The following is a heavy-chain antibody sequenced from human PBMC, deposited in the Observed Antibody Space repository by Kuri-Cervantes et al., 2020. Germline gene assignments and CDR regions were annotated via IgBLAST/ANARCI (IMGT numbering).Heavy chain of an antibody. CDR2: ISAYNGNT. V-gene: IGHV1-18*01. CDR3: ARDGGKLELVGAFDT. CDR1: GYTFTSYG. J-gene: IGHJ3*02. Sequence: ASVKVSCKASGYTFTSYGISWVRQAPGQGLEWMGWISAYNGNTNYAQKLQGRVTMTTDTSTSTAYMELRSLRSDDTAVCYCARDGGKLELVGAFDTWGQGTMVTVSS. D-gene: IGHD1-7*01.